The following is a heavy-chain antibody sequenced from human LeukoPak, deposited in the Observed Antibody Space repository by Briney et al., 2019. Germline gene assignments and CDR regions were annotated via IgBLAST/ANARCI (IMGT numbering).Heavy chain of an antibody. J-gene: IGHJ3*02. Sequence: PGGSLRLSCAASGFTFSSYAMSWVRQAPGKGLEWVSAISGSGGSTYYADSVKGRFTIARDNSKNTLYLQMNSLRIEDTAVYYCAREVATLTDGFDIWGQGTMVTVSP. D-gene: IGHD5-12*01. V-gene: IGHV3-23*01. CDR2: ISGSGGST. CDR3: AREVATLTDGFDI. CDR1: GFTFSSYA.